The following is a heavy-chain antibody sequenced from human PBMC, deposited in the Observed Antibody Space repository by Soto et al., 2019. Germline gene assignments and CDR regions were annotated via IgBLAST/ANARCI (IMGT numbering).Heavy chain of an antibody. Sequence: EVQLLESGGGLVQPGGSLRLSCAASGFTFSSYAMSWVRQAPGKGLEWVSAISGSGGSTYYADSVKGRFTISRDNSTNTLYMQMNRLRAEDTAVYYCAKDPLAARPYYFDYWGQGTLVTVSS. CDR1: GFTFSSYA. D-gene: IGHD6-6*01. CDR2: ISGSGGST. V-gene: IGHV3-23*01. J-gene: IGHJ4*02. CDR3: AKDPLAARPYYFDY.